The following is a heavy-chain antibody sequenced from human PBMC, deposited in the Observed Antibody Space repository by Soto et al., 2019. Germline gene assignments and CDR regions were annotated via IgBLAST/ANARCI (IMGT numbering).Heavy chain of an antibody. J-gene: IGHJ2*01. CDR3: ASTMYDSSAYYYWYLGL. CDR2: IIPIFGTA. D-gene: IGHD3-22*01. V-gene: IGHV1-69*06. Sequence: QVELVQSGAEVKKPGSSVKVSCQASEDTFRNYAISWVRQAPGQGLEWMGGIIPIFGTANYAQKFQGRVTITAETSSNTVYLELSSLRSEYTVVYYCASTMYDSSAYYYWYLGLWGRGTLVTVSS. CDR1: EDTFRNYA.